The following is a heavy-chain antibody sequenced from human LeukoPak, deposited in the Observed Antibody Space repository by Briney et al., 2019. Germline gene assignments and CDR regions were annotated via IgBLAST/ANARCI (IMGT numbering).Heavy chain of an antibody. CDR1: GFTFDDYA. D-gene: IGHD5-12*01. V-gene: IGHV3-9*01. CDR3: AKWDHSRYDSEASGCVDY. J-gene: IGHJ4*02. Sequence: GRSLRLSCAASGFTFDDYAMHWVRQAPGKGLEWVSGISWNSGSIGYADSVKGRFTISRDNAKNSLYLQMNSLRAEDTALYYCAKWDHSRYDSEASGCVDYWGQGTLVTVSS. CDR2: ISWNSGSI.